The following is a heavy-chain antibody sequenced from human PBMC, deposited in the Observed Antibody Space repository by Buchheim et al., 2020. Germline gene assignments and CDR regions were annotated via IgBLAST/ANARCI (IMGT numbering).Heavy chain of an antibody. D-gene: IGHD5-18*01. CDR2: ISLNGGKK. V-gene: IGHV3-30*18. J-gene: IGHJ4*02. CDR3: AKDGPHWNSYGSIDF. CDR1: GFTFSNYG. Sequence: QVQLVESGGDGVRPGGSRELSGAASGFTFSNYGMHGVRQAPGKGRDGRPVISLNGGKKFYADSVKGGFTISSAISKSTLYLQMNSLRAEDTAMYYCAKDGPHWNSYGSIDFWGQGTL.